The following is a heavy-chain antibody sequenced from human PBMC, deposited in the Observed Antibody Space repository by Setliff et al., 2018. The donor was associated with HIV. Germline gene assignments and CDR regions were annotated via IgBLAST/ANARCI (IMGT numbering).Heavy chain of an antibody. V-gene: IGHV4-59*02. D-gene: IGHD3-3*01. CDR1: GGSVGTYH. Sequence: SETLSLTCSVSGGSVGTYHWSWIRQPPGKGLEWIGYIYRSGTTNYSPSLKSRVTISIDTSKNQFSLELSRLRSDDTAVYYCARTEYYDFWSGPRGFDPWGQGTLVTVSS. J-gene: IGHJ5*02. CDR2: IYRSGTT. CDR3: ARTEYYDFWSGPRGFDP.